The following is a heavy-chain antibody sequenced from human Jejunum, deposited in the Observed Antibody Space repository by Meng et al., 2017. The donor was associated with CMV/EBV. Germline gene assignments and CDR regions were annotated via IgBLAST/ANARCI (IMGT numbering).Heavy chain of an antibody. CDR2: IYYSGST. CDR3: ASPLGILGIVDL. CDR1: GGSIRSSSYY. V-gene: IGHV4-39*01. D-gene: IGHD7-27*01. J-gene: IGHJ2*01. Sequence: QLRRPEAGPGLVNPSDTLSLTCTVSGGSIRSSSYYWGWIRQPPGKGLEWIGSIYYSGSTYYNPSLKSRVTISVDTSKNQFSLKLSSVTAADTAVYYCASPLGILGIVDLWGRGTLVTVSS.